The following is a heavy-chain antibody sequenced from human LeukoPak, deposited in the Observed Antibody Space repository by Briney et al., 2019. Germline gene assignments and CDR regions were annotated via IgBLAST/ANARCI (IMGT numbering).Heavy chain of an antibody. Sequence: ASVKVSCRASGYTFTDYYLHWVRQAPGQGLEWMGWINPNSGDTNFAQKFQGRVTVTRDTSINTVYMELSRLRSDDTAVYYCAREDLYTYPLDFWGQGTLVTVSS. CDR3: AREDLYTYPLDF. V-gene: IGHV1-2*02. CDR1: GYTFTDYY. CDR2: INPNSGDT. J-gene: IGHJ1*01. D-gene: IGHD5-24*01.